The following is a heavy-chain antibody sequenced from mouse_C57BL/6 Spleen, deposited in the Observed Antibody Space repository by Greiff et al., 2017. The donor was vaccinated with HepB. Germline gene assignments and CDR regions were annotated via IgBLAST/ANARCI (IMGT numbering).Heavy chain of an antibody. CDR2: IDPSDSYT. J-gene: IGHJ1*03. CDR3: AREKAYRNWYFDV. CDR1: GYTFTSYW. Sequence: QVQLKQPGAELVRPGTSVKLSCKASGYTFTSYWMHWVKQRPGQGLEWIGVIDPSDSYTNYNQKFKGKATLTVDTSSSTAYMQLSSLTAEDSAVYYWAREKAYRNWYFDVWGKGTTVTVSS. D-gene: IGHD3-2*02. V-gene: IGHV1-59*01.